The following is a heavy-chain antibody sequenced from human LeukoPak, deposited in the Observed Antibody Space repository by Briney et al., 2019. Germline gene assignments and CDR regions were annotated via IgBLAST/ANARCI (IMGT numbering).Heavy chain of an antibody. V-gene: IGHV3-74*01. CDR2: INSEGSST. Sequence: GGSLRLSCAASGITFSNYWMHWVRQAPGKGLVWVSRINSEGSSTSYADSVKGRFTISRDNAKNSLYLQMNSLRAEDTAVYYCARGEWGSMIVVEYYFDYWGQGTLVTVSS. D-gene: IGHD3-22*01. J-gene: IGHJ4*02. CDR1: GITFSNYW. CDR3: ARGEWGSMIVVEYYFDY.